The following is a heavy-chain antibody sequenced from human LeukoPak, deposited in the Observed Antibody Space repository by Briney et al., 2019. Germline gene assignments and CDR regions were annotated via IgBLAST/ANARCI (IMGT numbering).Heavy chain of an antibody. Sequence: ASVKVSCKASGYTFTGYYMHWVRQAPGQGLEWMGWINPNSGGTNYAQKFLGRVTMTRDTSISTAYMELSRLRSDDTAVYYCASRSVPAAINFDYWGQGTLVTVSS. J-gene: IGHJ4*02. CDR2: INPNSGGT. D-gene: IGHD2-2*02. CDR1: GYTFTGYY. V-gene: IGHV1-2*02. CDR3: ASRSVPAAINFDY.